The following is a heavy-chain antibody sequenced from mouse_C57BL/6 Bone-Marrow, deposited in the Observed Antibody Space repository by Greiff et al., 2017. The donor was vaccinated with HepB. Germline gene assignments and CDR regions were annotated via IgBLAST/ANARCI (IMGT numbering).Heavy chain of an antibody. CDR3: TKWIHYYGSSYWYFDV. D-gene: IGHD1-1*01. CDR2: IDPENGDT. V-gene: IGHV14-4*01. Sequence: VQLQQSGAELVRPGASVKLSCTASGFNIKDDYMHWVKQRPEQGLEWIGWIDPENGDTEYASKFQGKATITADTSSNTAYLQLSSLTSEDTAVYYCTKWIHYYGSSYWYFDVWGTGTTVTVSS. CDR1: GFNIKDDY. J-gene: IGHJ1*03.